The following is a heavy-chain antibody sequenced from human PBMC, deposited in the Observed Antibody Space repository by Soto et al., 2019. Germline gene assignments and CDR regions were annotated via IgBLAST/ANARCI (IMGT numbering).Heavy chain of an antibody. D-gene: IGHD2-15*01. CDR3: ARQQYTVVTAFDV. CDR2: VSYSGKT. J-gene: IGHJ3*01. Sequence: QVQLQESGPGLVKTSDTLSLTCTVSGGSVTAYYWSWIRRSPGEGLEWIGYVSYSGKTGYNPSLKSRVSMSIDTSKNEFSLKLTSLTAADAATYYCARQQYTVVTAFDVWGQGTTVAVSS. CDR1: GGSVTAYY. V-gene: IGHV4-59*02.